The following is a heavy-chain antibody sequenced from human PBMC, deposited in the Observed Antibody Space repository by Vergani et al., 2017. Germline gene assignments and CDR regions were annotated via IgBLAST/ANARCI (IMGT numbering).Heavy chain of an antibody. CDR2: VYYSGTT. Sequence: QLQLQESDSRLVNPSQTLSLTCTLSGDAISRDTYSWNWVRQPPGKPLEWIGSVYYSGTTSYNPSLGGRVTMSIDKSKHHFSLSLHSVTAANSAFYFCARDQTGYSRDWSTYFFYMDVGGKGATATV. V-gene: IGHV4-30-2*01. CDR1: GDAISRDTYS. D-gene: IGHD3/OR15-3a*01. J-gene: IGHJ6*03. CDR3: ARDQTGYSRDWSTYFFYMDV.